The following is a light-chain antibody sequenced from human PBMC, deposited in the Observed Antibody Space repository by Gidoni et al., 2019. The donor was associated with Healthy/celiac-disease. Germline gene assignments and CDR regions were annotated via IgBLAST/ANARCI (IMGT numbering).Light chain of an antibody. CDR2: GAS. J-gene: IGKJ2*03. CDR1: QSVSSSY. V-gene: IGKV3-20*01. Sequence: IVLTQSPGTLSLSPGESATLSCRASQSVSSSYLAWYQQKPGQAPRLLIYGASSRATGIPDRFSGSGSGTDFTLTISRLEPEDVAVYYCQQYGSSPPGISFGQGTKLEIK. CDR3: QQYGSSPPGIS.